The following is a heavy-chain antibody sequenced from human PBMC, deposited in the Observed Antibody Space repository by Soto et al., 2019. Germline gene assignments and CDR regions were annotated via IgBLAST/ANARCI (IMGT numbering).Heavy chain of an antibody. D-gene: IGHD5-12*01. CDR2: IIPIFGTA. CDR1: GGTFSSYA. J-gene: IGHJ3*01. Sequence: QVQLVQSGAEVKKPGSSVKVSCKASGGTFSSYAISWVRQAPGQGLEWMGGIIPIFGTANYAQKFQGRVTITADESTSTAYMELSSLRSEDTALYYCARMMATIRRNPHAFDLWGQGTMVTVSS. V-gene: IGHV1-69*12. CDR3: ARMMATIRRNPHAFDL.